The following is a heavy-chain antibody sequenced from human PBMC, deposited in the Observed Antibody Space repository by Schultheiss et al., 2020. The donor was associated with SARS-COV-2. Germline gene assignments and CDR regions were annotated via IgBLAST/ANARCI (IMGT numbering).Heavy chain of an antibody. CDR3: ARRGDSGGYSNNYGMDA. Sequence: GGSLRLSCVGSGLTFSNYAMSWVRQAPGKGLEWVSAISGTGGRTFYADSVQGRFTISRDNSKNTLYLQMNNLRAEDTAVYYCARRGDSGGYSNNYGMDAWGQGTTVTVSS. J-gene: IGHJ6*02. CDR1: GLTFSNYA. CDR2: ISGTGGRT. V-gene: IGHV3-23*01. D-gene: IGHD3-22*01.